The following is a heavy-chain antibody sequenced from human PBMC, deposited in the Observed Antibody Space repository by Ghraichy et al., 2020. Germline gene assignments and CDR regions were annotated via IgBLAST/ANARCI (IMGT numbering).Heavy chain of an antibody. D-gene: IGHD2/OR15-2a*01. Sequence: SETLSLTCAVYGGSFSGYYWSWIRQPPGKGLEWIGEINHSGSTNYNPSLKSRVTISVDTSKNQFSLKLSSVTAADTAVYYWARDGPLLGYYYGMDVWGQGTTVTVSS. J-gene: IGHJ6*02. CDR3: ARDGPLLGYYYGMDV. CDR1: GGSFSGYY. V-gene: IGHV4-34*01. CDR2: INHSGST.